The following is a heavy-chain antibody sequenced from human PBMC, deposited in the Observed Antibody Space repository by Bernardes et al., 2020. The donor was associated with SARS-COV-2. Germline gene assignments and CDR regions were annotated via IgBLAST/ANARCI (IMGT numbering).Heavy chain of an antibody. CDR2: IVVGSGNT. D-gene: IGHD2-21*01. CDR1: GFTFTSSA. J-gene: IGHJ4*02. V-gene: IGHV1-58*02. Sequence: AVKGSCKASGFTFTSSAMQWVRQARGQRLEWIGWIVVGSGNTNYAQKFQERVTITRDMSTSTAYMELSSLRSEDTAVYYCAADLGYCGGDCFDYWGQGTLVTVSS. CDR3: AADLGYCGGDCFDY.